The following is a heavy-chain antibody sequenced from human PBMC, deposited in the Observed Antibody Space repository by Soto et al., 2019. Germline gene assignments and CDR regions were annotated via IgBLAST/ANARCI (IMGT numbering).Heavy chain of an antibody. J-gene: IGHJ1*01. D-gene: IGHD6-19*01. CDR1: GFIFTSYS. CDR2: ISSRSDSI. V-gene: IGHV3-21*01. CDR3: ARHRSADRFVQYFQH. Sequence: PGGSLRLSCAASGFIFTSYSMVWVRQAPGKGLEWVSSISSRSDSIYYADSVKGRFTISRDNAQNSLYLQMNSLSSEDTAVYYCARHRSADRFVQYFQHWGPGTLVTVSS.